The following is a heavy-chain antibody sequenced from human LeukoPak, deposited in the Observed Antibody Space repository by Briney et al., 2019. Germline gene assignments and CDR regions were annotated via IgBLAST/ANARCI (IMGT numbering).Heavy chain of an antibody. CDR2: IYTSGST. CDR3: ASSSWYGRDYYYYYMDV. D-gene: IGHD6-13*01. CDR1: GGSISSGSYY. Sequence: PSQTLSLTCTVSGGSISSGSYYWSWIRQPAGKGLEWIGRIYTSGSTNYNPSLKSRVTISVDTSKNQFSLKLSSVPAADTAVYYCASSSWYGRDYYYYYMDVWGKGTTVTISS. V-gene: IGHV4-61*02. J-gene: IGHJ6*03.